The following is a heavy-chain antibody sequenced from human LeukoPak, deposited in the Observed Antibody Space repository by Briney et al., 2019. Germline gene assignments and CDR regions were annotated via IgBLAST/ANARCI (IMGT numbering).Heavy chain of an antibody. CDR3: ARVLGLVPAAASYYYYAMDV. CDR2: INPNSGGT. J-gene: IGHJ6*02. V-gene: IGHV1-2*02. D-gene: IGHD2-2*01. Sequence: GASVKVSCKASGYIFTGYHIHWVRQAPGQGVEWVGWINPNSGGTNYAQKFQGRVTMTSDTSISTAYMELSRLRSDDTAVYYCARVLGLVPAAASYYYYAMDVWGQGTPVTVSS. CDR1: GYIFTGYH.